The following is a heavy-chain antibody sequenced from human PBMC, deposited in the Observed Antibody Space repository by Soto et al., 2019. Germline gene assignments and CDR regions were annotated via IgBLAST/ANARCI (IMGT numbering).Heavy chain of an antibody. J-gene: IGHJ4*02. Sequence: ASVKVSCKASGYTFTTYYMHWVRQAPGRGLEWMGIINPSGGSTRYAQKIQGRVTMTRDTSTSTVYMELSSLKSEDTAVYYCARGLIYDSSGYYFDYWGQGTLVTVSS. D-gene: IGHD3-22*01. V-gene: IGHV1-46*01. CDR3: ARGLIYDSSGYYFDY. CDR2: INPSGGST. CDR1: GYTFTTYY.